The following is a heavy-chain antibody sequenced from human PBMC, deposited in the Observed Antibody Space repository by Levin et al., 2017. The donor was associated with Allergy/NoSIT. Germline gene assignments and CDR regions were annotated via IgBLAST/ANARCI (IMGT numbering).Heavy chain of an antibody. CDR3: AKDIGHNDDYSNLESGSTGYYYNMDV. V-gene: IGHV3-9*01. CDR2: ISWNSGSI. Sequence: GGSLRLSCAASGFTFDDYAMHWVRQAPGKGLEWVSGISWNSGSIGYADSVKGRFTISRDNAKNSLYLQMKSLRAEDTALYYCAKDIGHNDDYSNLESGSTGYYYNMDVWGQGTTVTVSS. D-gene: IGHD4-11*01. J-gene: IGHJ6*02. CDR1: GFTFDDYA.